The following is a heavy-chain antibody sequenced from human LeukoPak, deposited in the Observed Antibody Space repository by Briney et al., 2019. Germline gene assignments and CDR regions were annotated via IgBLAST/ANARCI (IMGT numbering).Heavy chain of an antibody. CDR1: GGSISSDSYF. D-gene: IGHD4-17*01. J-gene: IGHJ3*02. Sequence: SETLSLTCTVSGGSISSDSYFWSWIRQPAGKGLEWIGRIYTSGSTSYNPSLKSRVTISVDTSKNQFSLKLSSVTAADTAVYYCARGGYGDALRRFDAFDIWGQGTMVTVSS. V-gene: IGHV4-61*02. CDR2: IYTSGST. CDR3: ARGGYGDALRRFDAFDI.